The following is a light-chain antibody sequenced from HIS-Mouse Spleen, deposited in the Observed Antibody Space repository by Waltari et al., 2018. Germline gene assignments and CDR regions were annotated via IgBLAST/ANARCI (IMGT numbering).Light chain of an antibody. Sequence: EIVMTQSPATLSVSPGERATLSCRASQSVSSNLAWYQQKPGQAPRLLIYGASTRATGIPARFSGSGSGTAFTFTISSMQSEDFAVYYCQQYNNWLWTFGQGTKVDIK. V-gene: IGKV3-15*01. CDR1: QSVSSN. CDR3: QQYNNWLWT. CDR2: GAS. J-gene: IGKJ1*01.